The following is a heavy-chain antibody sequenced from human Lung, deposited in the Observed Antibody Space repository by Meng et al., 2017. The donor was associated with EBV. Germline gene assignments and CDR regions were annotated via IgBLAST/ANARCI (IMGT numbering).Heavy chain of an antibody. CDR1: GFSLSTSEVG. J-gene: IGHJ5*02. Sequence: QITLKESGPTRVKPTXTLTLTCTFSGFSLSTSEVGVGWIRQPPGKALEWLAVIYWDDDKRYSPSLKSRLTITKDTSKNQVVLTLTNMDPVDTATYYCALFTRSWFDPWGQGTLVTVSS. CDR2: IYWDDDK. CDR3: ALFTRSWFDP. V-gene: IGHV2-5*02. D-gene: IGHD2-2*01.